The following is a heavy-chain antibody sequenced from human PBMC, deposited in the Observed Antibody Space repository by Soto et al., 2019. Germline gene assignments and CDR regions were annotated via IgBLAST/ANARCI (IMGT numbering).Heavy chain of an antibody. CDR3: ARGLSADY. J-gene: IGHJ4*02. V-gene: IGHV1-69*06. CDR1: GGTISSYA. CDR2: IIPFFDAP. Sequence: QVQLVQSGAEVKKPGSSVKVSCKASGGTISSYAINLVRQAPGRGLEWMGAIIPFFDAPKFAQKFQGSVTITADKSTNTAYMELSSLRSEDTAIYYCARGLSADYWGQGPLVTVSS. D-gene: IGHD3-10*01.